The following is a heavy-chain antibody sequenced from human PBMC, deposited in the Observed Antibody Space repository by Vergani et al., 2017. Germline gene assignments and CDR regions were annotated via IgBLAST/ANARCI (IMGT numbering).Heavy chain of an antibody. CDR2: INPNRGGT. CDR3: ARPYDILTGYPTLDY. Sequence: QVQLVQSGAEVKKPGASVKVSCKASGYTFTGYYMHWVRQAPGQGLEWMGWINPNRGGTNYAQKFQGRVTMTRDTSISTAYMELSRLRSDDTAVYYCARPYDILTGYPTLDYWGQGTLVTVSS. CDR1: GYTFTGYY. J-gene: IGHJ4*02. V-gene: IGHV1-2*02. D-gene: IGHD3-9*01.